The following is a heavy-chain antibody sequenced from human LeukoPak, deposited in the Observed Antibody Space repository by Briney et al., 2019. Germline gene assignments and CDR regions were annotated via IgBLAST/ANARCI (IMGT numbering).Heavy chain of an antibody. CDR1: GGSFSGYY. J-gene: IGHJ5*02. D-gene: IGHD6-13*01. V-gene: IGHV4-34*03. Sequence: SETLSLTCAVYGGSFSGYYWSWIRQPPGKRLEWIGYIYYSGSTYYNPSLKSRVTISVDTSKNQFSLKLSSVTASDTAVYYLGGEGDSRSLSFGPWGQGTLVTVSS. CDR2: IYYSGST. CDR3: GGEGDSRSLSFGP.